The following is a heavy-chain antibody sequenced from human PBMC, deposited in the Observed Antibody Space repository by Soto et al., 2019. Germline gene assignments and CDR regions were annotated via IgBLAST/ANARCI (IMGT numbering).Heavy chain of an antibody. V-gene: IGHV3-23*01. CDR3: AKERLARGIDY. CDR1: GFTFSNYA. Sequence: EVQLLDSGGGLVQPGGSLRLSCAASGFTFSNYAMSWVRQAPGKGLDWVSTISGAGSNTYYADSVKGRFSISRDNSKNMAYMERKSLRAEDTAVYYCAKERLARGIDYWGQVTLVTVSS. J-gene: IGHJ4*02. CDR2: ISGAGSNT. D-gene: IGHD3-10*01.